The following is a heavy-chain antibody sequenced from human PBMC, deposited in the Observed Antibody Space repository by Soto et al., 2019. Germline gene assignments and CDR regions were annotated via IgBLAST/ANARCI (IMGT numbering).Heavy chain of an antibody. CDR1: GFTFSSYA. CDR2: ISGSGGST. V-gene: IGHV3-23*01. CDR3: AKDQPDRYRPHYDYMDV. Sequence: GGSLRLSCAASGFTFSSYAMSWVRQAPGRGLEWVSAISGSGGSTYYADSVKGRFTISRDNSKNTLYLQMNSLRAEDAAVYYCAKDQPDRYRPHYDYMDVWGKGTTVTVSS. J-gene: IGHJ6*03. D-gene: IGHD1-26*01.